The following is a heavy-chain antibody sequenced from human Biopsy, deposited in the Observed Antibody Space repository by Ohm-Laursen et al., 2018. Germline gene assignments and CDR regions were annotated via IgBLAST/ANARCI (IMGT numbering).Heavy chain of an antibody. CDR2: IRSTGGST. Sequence: SLRLSCAASGFSVSSYDMSWVRQAPGKGLEWVSAIRSTGGSTYYANSVKGRFTISRDNSKNTLYLQMNSLGAEDTAVYYCAKVYNMFGQPSPDAFDIWGQGTMVTVSS. J-gene: IGHJ3*02. V-gene: IGHV3-23*01. D-gene: IGHD3-10*02. CDR3: AKVYNMFGQPSPDAFDI. CDR1: GFSVSSYD.